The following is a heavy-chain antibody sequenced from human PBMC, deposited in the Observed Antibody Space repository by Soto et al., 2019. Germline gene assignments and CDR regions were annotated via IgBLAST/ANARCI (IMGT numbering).Heavy chain of an antibody. CDR2: ISRDAYDI. Sequence: GGSLRLSCAASGFMFSDYYMSWIRQAPGKGLEWVSAISRDAYDIYYADSVKGRFTISRDNSKHMLYLQMNSLRTEDTAVYYCAHPRGYGVFDAYDISGQGAMVTV. CDR1: GFMFSDYY. D-gene: IGHD4-17*01. J-gene: IGHJ3*02. CDR3: AHPRGYGVFDAYDI. V-gene: IGHV3-23*01.